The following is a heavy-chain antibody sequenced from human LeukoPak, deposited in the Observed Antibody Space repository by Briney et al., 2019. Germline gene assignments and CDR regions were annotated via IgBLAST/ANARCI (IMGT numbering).Heavy chain of an antibody. CDR3: AREGLGTAMEY. CDR1: GGSITNYY. Sequence: SETLSLTCTVSGGSITNYYWTWIRQPPGKGLEWIGYIHYSGSTNYNPSLKSRVTISVDTSKNQFSLKLSSVTAADTAVYYCAREGLGTAMEYWGQGKLVFVSS. CDR2: IHYSGST. D-gene: IGHD2-21*02. J-gene: IGHJ4*02. V-gene: IGHV4-59*01.